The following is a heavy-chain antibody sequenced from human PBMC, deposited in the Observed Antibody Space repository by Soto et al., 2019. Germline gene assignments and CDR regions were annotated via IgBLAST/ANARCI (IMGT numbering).Heavy chain of an antibody. CDR3: VHSRCGGDCLQSYSAHYYYGLDV. D-gene: IGHD2-21*02. CDR1: GFSLSTGGVG. V-gene: IGHV2-5*02. J-gene: IGHJ6*02. Sequence: QITLKESGPTLVKPTQTLTLTCTISGFSLSTGGVGVGWIRQPPGKALEWLALIYWDDDKRYSPSLKSRLTITKDNSKSQVVLTRITMDPVDTATYDCVHSRCGGDCLQSYSAHYYYGLDVWGQGTTVTVSS. CDR2: IYWDDDK.